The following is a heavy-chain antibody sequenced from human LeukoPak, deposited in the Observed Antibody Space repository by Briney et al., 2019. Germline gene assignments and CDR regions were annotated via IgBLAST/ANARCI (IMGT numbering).Heavy chain of an antibody. CDR3: AKDQGLYND. D-gene: IGHD1-14*01. Sequence: TGGSLRLSCAASGFTFSTYWMTWVRQAPGKGLEWVANIKQDGSEKYFVDSVKGRFTISRDNANNSLYLQMNSLRAEDTAVYYCAKDQGLYNDWGQGTLVTVSS. CDR2: IKQDGSEK. CDR1: GFTFSTYW. J-gene: IGHJ4*02. V-gene: IGHV3-7*03.